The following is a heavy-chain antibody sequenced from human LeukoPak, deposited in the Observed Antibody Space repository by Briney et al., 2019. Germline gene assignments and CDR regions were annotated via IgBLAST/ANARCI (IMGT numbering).Heavy chain of an antibody. J-gene: IGHJ3*02. D-gene: IGHD6-19*01. CDR2: IISTGGTM. V-gene: IGHV3-11*04. CDR1: GFTFSDYY. CDR3: AGYSSGWFGAFHI. Sequence: GGSLRLSCAASGFTFSDYYMSWIRQAPGKGLEWLSYIISTGGTMYYADSVKGRFTISRDNAKNSLYLQMNSLRAEDTAVYYCAGYSSGWFGAFHIWGQGTMVTVSS.